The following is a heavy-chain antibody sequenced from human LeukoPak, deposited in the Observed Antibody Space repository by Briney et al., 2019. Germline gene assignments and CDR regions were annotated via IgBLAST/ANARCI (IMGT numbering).Heavy chain of an antibody. Sequence: GGSLRLSCAVSGFTFSSHDLHWVRQAAGKGLEWVSTIGTTGDTFYPDSVKGRFTISGESAKNSLYLQMNSLRAGDTAVYYCARDLRGYRYGGYPYFYGMDVWGQGTTVTVSS. CDR2: IGTTGDT. CDR3: ARDLRGYRYGGYPYFYGMDV. CDR1: GFTFSSHD. D-gene: IGHD5-18*01. V-gene: IGHV3-13*01. J-gene: IGHJ6*02.